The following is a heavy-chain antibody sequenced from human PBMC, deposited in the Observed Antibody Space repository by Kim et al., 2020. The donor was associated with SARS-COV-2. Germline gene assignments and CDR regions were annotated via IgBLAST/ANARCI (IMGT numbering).Heavy chain of an antibody. CDR1: GFTFSSYD. CDR3: ARDLGGRCLCSVFPVGGAFDI. CDR2: IGTAGDP. V-gene: IGHV3-13*05. J-gene: IGHJ3*02. Sequence: GGSLRLSCAASGFTFSSYDMHWVRQATGKGLEWVSAIGTAGDPYYPGSVKGRFTISRENAKNSLYLQMNSLRAGDTAVYYCARDLGGRCLCSVFPVGGAFDIWGQGTMVTVSS. D-gene: IGHD3-10*02.